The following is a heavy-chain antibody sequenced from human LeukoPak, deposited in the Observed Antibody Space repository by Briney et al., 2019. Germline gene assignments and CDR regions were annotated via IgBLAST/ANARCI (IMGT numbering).Heavy chain of an antibody. Sequence: PGGSLRLSCAASGFTFSSSAMHWVRQAPGKGLEWVAVISYDGSDKYYADSVEGRFTISRDNSQNTLYLQMNSLRAEDTTVYYCARGEKTTAGDYFDYWGQGILVTVSS. D-gene: IGHD4-17*01. CDR3: ARGEKTTAGDYFDY. V-gene: IGHV3-30-3*01. J-gene: IGHJ4*02. CDR1: GFTFSSSA. CDR2: ISYDGSDK.